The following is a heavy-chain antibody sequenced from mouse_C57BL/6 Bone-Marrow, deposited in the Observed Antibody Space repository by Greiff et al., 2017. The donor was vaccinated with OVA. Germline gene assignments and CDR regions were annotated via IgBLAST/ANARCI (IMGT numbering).Heavy chain of an antibody. V-gene: IGHV1-81*01. J-gene: IGHJ4*01. CDR1: GYTFTSYG. CDR3: ARNSCYYAMDY. Sequence: LMESGAELARPGASVKLSCKASGYTFTSYGISWVKQRTGQGLEWIGEIYPRSGNTYYNEKFKGKATLTADKSSSTAYMELRSLTSEDSAVYFCARNSCYYAMDYWGQGTSVTVSS. CDR2: IYPRSGNT.